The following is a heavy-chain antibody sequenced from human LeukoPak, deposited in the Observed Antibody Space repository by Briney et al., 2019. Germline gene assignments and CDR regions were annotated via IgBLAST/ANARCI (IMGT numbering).Heavy chain of an antibody. J-gene: IGHJ4*02. CDR1: GLTFSSYG. CDR2: MSSDGSYE. Sequence: PGRSLRLSCAASGLTFSSYGMHWVRQAPGKGLEWVAVMSSDGSYENYADSVKGRFTISRDNSKNTLYLQVNSLRAEDTAVYFCASQISTGYWGQGTPVTVSS. CDR3: ASQISTGY. D-gene: IGHD2/OR15-2a*01. V-gene: IGHV3-30*03.